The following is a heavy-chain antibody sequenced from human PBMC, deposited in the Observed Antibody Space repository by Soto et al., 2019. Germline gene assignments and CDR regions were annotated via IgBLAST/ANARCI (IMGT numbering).Heavy chain of an antibody. V-gene: IGHV3-74*03. D-gene: IGHD4-4*01. CDR3: ARDRPHSCLDP. CDR1: GFPFTDYW. Sequence: EEQLVESGGGLVEPGGSQRLNCTASGFPFTDYWMNWVRKAHGKGLVWVSVIDILGNGTEYADCVKGRFTISRDNAKNTIYWQINILRVEYTAGYYCARDRPHSCLDPWGHGNLVNIAS. CDR2: IDILGNGT. J-gene: IGHJ5*02.